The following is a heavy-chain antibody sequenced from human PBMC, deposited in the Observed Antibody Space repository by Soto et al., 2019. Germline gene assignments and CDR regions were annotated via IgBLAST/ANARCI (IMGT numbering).Heavy chain of an antibody. CDR1: GFSLSTTGVG. CDR3: AHGYYGSGSYQSADY. Sequence: QITLKESGPTLVKPTQTLTLTCTFSGFSLSTTGVGVGWIRQPPGKALEWLALIYWDDDKRYSPSVKSRLTINKDTSKNQVVLTMTNMDPVDTATYYCAHGYYGSGSYQSADYWGQGTLVTVSS. J-gene: IGHJ4*02. D-gene: IGHD3-10*01. V-gene: IGHV2-5*02. CDR2: IYWDDDK.